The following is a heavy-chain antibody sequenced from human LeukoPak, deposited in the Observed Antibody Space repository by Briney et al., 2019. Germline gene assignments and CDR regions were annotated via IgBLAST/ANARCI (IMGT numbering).Heavy chain of an antibody. D-gene: IGHD5-24*01. CDR3: AKHRGDAYNALDY. CDR2: ITVGGTT. Sequence: GGSLRLSCAASGFTFSVYAMTWVRQAPGKGLEWVSVITVGGTTYYLDSVKGRFTISRDNSKNTLYLQMNSLRSEDTAVYYCAKHRGDAYNALDYWGQGTRVTVSS. V-gene: IGHV3-23*01. CDR1: GFTFSVYA. J-gene: IGHJ4*02.